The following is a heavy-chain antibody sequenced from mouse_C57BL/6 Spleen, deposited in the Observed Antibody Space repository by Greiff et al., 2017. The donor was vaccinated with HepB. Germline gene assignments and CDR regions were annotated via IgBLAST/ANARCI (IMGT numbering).Heavy chain of an antibody. D-gene: IGHD2-2*01. CDR3: TRGYGYDAWFAY. J-gene: IGHJ3*01. V-gene: IGHV5-9-1*02. CDR1: GFTFSSYA. CDR2: ISSGGDYI. Sequence: EVKLVESGEGLVKPGGSLKLSCAASGFTFSSYAMSWVRQTPEKRLEWVAYISSGGDYIYYADTVKGRFPISRDNARNTLYLQMSSLKSEDTAMYYCTRGYGYDAWFAYWGQGTLVTVSA.